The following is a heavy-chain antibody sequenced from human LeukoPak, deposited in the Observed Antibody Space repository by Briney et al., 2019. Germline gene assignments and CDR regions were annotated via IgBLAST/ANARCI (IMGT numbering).Heavy chain of an antibody. CDR3: AKAPSSGWYFFDY. CDR1: GFTFSSYA. Sequence: GGSLRLSCAASGFTFSSYAMSWVRQAPGKGLEWVSAISGSGGSTYYADSVKGRFTISRDNSKNTLYLQMNSLRAENTAVYYCAKAPSSGWYFFDYWGQGTLVTVSS. J-gene: IGHJ4*02. CDR2: ISGSGGST. V-gene: IGHV3-23*01. D-gene: IGHD6-19*01.